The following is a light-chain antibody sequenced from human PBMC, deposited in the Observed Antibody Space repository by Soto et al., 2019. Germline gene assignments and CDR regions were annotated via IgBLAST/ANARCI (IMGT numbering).Light chain of an antibody. V-gene: IGLV1-44*01. CDR3: AAWDDSLNGPV. CDR2: TNN. J-gene: IGLJ7*01. Sequence: QTVLTQPPSASGTPGQRVTISCSGSSSNIGRDTVSWYQQVPGTAPKLLIHTNNQRPSGVPDRFSGSKSGTSASLAISGLQSEDEADYYCAAWDDSLNGPVFGGGTQLTVL. CDR1: SSNIGRDT.